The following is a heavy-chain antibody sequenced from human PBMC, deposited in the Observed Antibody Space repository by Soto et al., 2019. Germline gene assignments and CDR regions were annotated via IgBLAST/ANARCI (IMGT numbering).Heavy chain of an antibody. Sequence: ASVKVSCKASGYTFTSYGISWVRQAPGQGLEWMGWISAYNGNANYAQKLQGRVTITTNTSTSTAYMELRSLRSDDTAVYYCARDGYDFWSGWFDPWGQGTLVTVSS. CDR3: ARDGYDFWSGWFDP. D-gene: IGHD3-3*01. CDR2: ISAYNGNA. CDR1: GYTFTSYG. V-gene: IGHV1-18*01. J-gene: IGHJ5*02.